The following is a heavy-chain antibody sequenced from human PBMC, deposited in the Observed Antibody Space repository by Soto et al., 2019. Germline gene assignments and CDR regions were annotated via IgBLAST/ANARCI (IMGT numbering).Heavy chain of an antibody. CDR2: ISSSGSTI. V-gene: IGHV3-48*03. Sequence: PGGSLRLSCAASGFTFSSYEMNWVRQAPGKGLEWVSYISSSGSTIYYADSVKGRFTISRDNAKNSLYLQMNSLGAEDTAVYYCARDLGPEPDSSGYYPWGQGTLVTVS. CDR3: ARDLGPEPDSSGYYP. D-gene: IGHD3-22*01. J-gene: IGHJ5*02. CDR1: GFTFSSYE.